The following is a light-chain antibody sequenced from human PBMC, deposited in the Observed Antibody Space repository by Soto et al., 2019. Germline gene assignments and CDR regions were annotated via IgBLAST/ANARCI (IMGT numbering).Light chain of an antibody. Sequence: TQSPATLSVSPGERATLSCRASQSVSNNLAWYQQKPGQAPRLLIYGASTRATGIPARFSGSGSGTDFTLTISRLEPDDVAVYYCQQYDTSPPMYTFGQGTKVDIK. J-gene: IGKJ2*01. CDR2: GAS. V-gene: IGKV3-15*01. CDR3: QQYDTSPPMYT. CDR1: QSVSNN.